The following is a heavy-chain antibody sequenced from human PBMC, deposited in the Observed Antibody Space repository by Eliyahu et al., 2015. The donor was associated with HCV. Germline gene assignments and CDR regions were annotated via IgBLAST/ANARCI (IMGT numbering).Heavy chain of an antibody. CDR2: IYTSGRT. Sequence: QVHLRESGPGLVKPSQTLSLXCIVSGDSISSGPYYWSWIRQAAGKRLEWIGRIYTSGRTRYNPSLKSRATVSIDQSKNQFSLRLTSVTAEDTAVYFCARDWGGEEEAIWGQGTLVTVSS. J-gene: IGHJ4*02. CDR1: GDSISSGPYY. V-gene: IGHV4-61*02. CDR3: ARDWGGEEEAI. D-gene: IGHD2-21*01.